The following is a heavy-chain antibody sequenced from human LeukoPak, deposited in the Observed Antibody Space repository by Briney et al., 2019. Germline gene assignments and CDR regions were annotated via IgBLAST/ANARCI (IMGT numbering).Heavy chain of an antibody. J-gene: IGHJ1*01. D-gene: IGHD3-10*01. CDR3: AKDLRGEYFQH. Sequence: SVKGRFTISRDNSKNTLYLQMNSLRAEDTAVYYCAKDLRGEYFQHWGQGTLVTVSS. V-gene: IGHV3-23*01.